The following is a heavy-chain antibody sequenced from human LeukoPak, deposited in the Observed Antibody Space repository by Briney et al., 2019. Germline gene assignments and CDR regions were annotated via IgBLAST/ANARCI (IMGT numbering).Heavy chain of an antibody. CDR3: ARVKYSSSWLKTLTYGMDV. Sequence: SETLSLTCTVPRGSISSYYWTWIRQPPGKGLERIGYMHYSRPANYAPSLKRRVTMSVDTSKNQFSMKLSSVTAADTAVYYCARVKYSSSWLKTLTYGMDVWGQGTTVTVSS. CDR2: MHYSRPA. CDR1: RGSISSYY. D-gene: IGHD6-13*01. J-gene: IGHJ6*02. V-gene: IGHV4-59*01.